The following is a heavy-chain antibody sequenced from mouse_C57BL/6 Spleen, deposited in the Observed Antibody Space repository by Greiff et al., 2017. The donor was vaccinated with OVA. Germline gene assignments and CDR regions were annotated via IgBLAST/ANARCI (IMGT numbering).Heavy chain of an antibody. Sequence: EVKLQESGPGLVKPSQSLSLTCSVTGYSITSGYYWNWIRQFPGNKLEWMGYISYDGSNNYNPSLKNRISITRDTSKNQFFLKLNSVTTEDTATYYCARDLDYYGSSLYAMDYWGQGTSVTVSS. V-gene: IGHV3-6*01. CDR3: ARDLDYYGSSLYAMDY. CDR2: ISYDGSN. J-gene: IGHJ4*01. CDR1: GYSITSGYY. D-gene: IGHD1-1*01.